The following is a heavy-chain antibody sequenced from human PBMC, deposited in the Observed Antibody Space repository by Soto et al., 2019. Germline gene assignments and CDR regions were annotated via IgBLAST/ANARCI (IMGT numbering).Heavy chain of an antibody. CDR3: ARAQFYSGSGNYNNLRFDA. Sequence: ETLSLTCTVSGGSITNYYWSWIRQPAGKGLEWSGRMYTKESTNYNLSFKSRVTMSVDTSKNQFSLKLNAVTAADTAVYYCARAQFYSGSGNYNNLRFDAWGQGIQVTVSS. D-gene: IGHD3-10*01. J-gene: IGHJ5*02. CDR1: GGSITNYY. CDR2: MYTKEST. V-gene: IGHV4-4*07.